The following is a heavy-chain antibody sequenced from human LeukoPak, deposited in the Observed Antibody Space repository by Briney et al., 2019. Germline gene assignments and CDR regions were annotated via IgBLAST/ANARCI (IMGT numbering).Heavy chain of an antibody. V-gene: IGHV4-4*02. J-gene: IGHJ3*02. CDR1: GGSISGSYW. CDR3: VRDPIRGSDAFDI. D-gene: IGHD5-12*01. Sequence: SGTLSLTCGVSGGSISGSYWWSWVRQPPGKGLEWIGEIYHSGSTNYNPSLKSRVTISVDKSKNQFSLKLSSVTAADTAVYYCVRDPIRGSDAFDIWGQGTMVTVSS. CDR2: IYHSGST.